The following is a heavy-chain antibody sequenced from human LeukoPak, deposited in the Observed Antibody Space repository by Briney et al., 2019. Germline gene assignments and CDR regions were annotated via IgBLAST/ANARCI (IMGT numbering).Heavy chain of an antibody. CDR2: MYYSGST. D-gene: IGHD6-6*01. CDR1: GDSISTYY. J-gene: IGHJ4*02. V-gene: IGHV4-59*01. CDR3: ARHRAYSSSSPFDY. Sequence: SETLSLTCTVSGDSISTYYWSWIRQPPGKGLEWIGYMYYSGSTNYNPSLKSRVTISLDTPKNQFSLRLNSVTAADTAVYYCARHRAYSSSSPFDYWGQGTLVTVSS.